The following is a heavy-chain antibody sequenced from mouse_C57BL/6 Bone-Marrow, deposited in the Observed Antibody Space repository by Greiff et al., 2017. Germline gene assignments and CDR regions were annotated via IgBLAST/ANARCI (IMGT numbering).Heavy chain of an antibody. CDR1: GYTFTSYW. J-gene: IGHJ2*01. V-gene: IGHV1-59*01. CDR2: IDPSDSYT. Sequence: QVQLQQPGAELVRPGTSVKLSCKASGYTFTSYWMHWVKQRPGQGLEWIGVIDPSDSYTNYNQKFKGKATLTVDTSSSTAYMQLSSLTSEDSAVYYCARSWYYGSSPGYWGQGTTLTVSS. D-gene: IGHD1-1*01. CDR3: ARSWYYGSSPGY.